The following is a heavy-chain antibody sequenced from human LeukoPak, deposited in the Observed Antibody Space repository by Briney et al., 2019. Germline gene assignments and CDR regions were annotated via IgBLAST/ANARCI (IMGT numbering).Heavy chain of an antibody. V-gene: IGHV4-59*12. D-gene: IGHD1-1*01. CDR1: GGSISSYY. Sequence: SETLSLTCTVSGGSISSYYWSWIRQPPGKGLEWIGYIYYSGSTNYNPSLKSRATISVDTSKNQFSLKLSSVTAADTAVYYCARDAFGKRTTGDYWGQGTLVTVSS. CDR3: ARDAFGKRTTGDY. J-gene: IGHJ4*02. CDR2: IYYSGST.